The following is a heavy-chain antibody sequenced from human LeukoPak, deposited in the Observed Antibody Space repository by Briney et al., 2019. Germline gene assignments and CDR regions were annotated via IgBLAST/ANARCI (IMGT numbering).Heavy chain of an antibody. CDR3: ARDRVEWLLNY. CDR2: IYYSGST. CDR1: GGSISSGGYS. V-gene: IGHV4-30-4*07. D-gene: IGHD3-3*01. J-gene: IGHJ4*02. Sequence: SETLSLTCAVSGGSISSGGYSWSWIRQPPGKGLEWIGYIYYSGSTYYNPSLKSRVTISVDTSKNQFSLKLSSVTAADTAVYYCARDRVEWLLNYWGQGTLVTVSS.